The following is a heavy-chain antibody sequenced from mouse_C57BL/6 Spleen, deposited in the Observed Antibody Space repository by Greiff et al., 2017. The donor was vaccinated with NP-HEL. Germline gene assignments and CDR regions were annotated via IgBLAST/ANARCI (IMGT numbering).Heavy chain of an antibody. Sequence: EVKLQQSGPELVKPGASVKISCKASGYSFTDYNMNWVKQSNGKSLEWIGVINPNYGTTSYNQKFKGKATLTVDQSSSTAYMQLISLTSEDSAVYYCARSDYGSTYYFDYWGQGTTLTVSS. CDR1: GYSFTDYN. CDR3: ARSDYGSTYYFDY. CDR2: INPNYGTT. D-gene: IGHD1-1*01. V-gene: IGHV1-39*01. J-gene: IGHJ2*01.